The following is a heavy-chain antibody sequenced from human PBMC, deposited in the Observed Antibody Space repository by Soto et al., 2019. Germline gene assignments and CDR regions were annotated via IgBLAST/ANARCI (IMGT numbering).Heavy chain of an antibody. Sequence: ASVKVSCKSSGFTFTSYAIHWLRQAPGQRPQWMGWINGGSGNTKYSQDFQGRVTFTRDTFATTAYLELSSLRSEDTAVYFCARVPPWGNSAGDYYIQHYDSWGQGTPVTVSS. CDR3: ARVPPWGNSAGDYYIQHYDS. D-gene: IGHD3-10*01. J-gene: IGHJ4*02. CDR1: GFTFTSYA. V-gene: IGHV1-3*01. CDR2: INGGSGNT.